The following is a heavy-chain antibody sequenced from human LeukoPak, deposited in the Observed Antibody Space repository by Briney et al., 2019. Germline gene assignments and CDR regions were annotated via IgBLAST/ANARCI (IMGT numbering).Heavy chain of an antibody. CDR2: IYYSGST. CDR1: GASISNYY. Sequence: PSETLSLTCTVSGASISNYYWGWVRQPPGKGLEWVGYIYYSGSTNYNPSLKSRVTISPDTSKNHFSLNLTSVTAADPAVYYCAGVCSGGSCYLDYWGQGTLGTVSS. J-gene: IGHJ4*02. D-gene: IGHD2-15*01. CDR3: AGVCSGGSCYLDY. V-gene: IGHV4-59*01.